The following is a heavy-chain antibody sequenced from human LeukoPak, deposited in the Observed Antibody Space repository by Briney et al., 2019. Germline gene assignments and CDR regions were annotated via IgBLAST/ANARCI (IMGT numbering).Heavy chain of an antibody. CDR3: ARFFYYDSSGQFDY. Sequence: GGSLRLSCAASGFTVSSNYMSWVRQAPGKGLEWVSVIYSGGSTYYADSVKGRFTISRDNSKNTLYLQMNSLRAEDTAVYYCARFFYYDSSGQFDYWGQGTLVTVSS. CDR2: IYSGGST. V-gene: IGHV3-66*01. J-gene: IGHJ4*02. D-gene: IGHD3-22*01. CDR1: GFTVSSNY.